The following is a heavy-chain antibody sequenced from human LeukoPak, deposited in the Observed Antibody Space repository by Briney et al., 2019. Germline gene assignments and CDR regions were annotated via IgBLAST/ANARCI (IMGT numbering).Heavy chain of an antibody. D-gene: IGHD2-2*01. Sequence: PGGSLRLSCAAFGFTFSNNGMHWVRQAPGKGLEWVAVISFGGSVKYYGDSMKGRFTISRDNSKNTLYLEMNSLRGEDTAVYYCTKDISHCSQSTCYGGYFDNWGQGTLVTVSS. CDR1: GFTFSNNG. CDR2: ISFGGSVK. J-gene: IGHJ4*02. CDR3: TKDISHCSQSTCYGGYFDN. V-gene: IGHV3-30*18.